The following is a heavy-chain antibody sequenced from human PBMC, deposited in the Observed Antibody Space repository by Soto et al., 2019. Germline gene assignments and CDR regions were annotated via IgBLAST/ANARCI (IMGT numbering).Heavy chain of an antibody. J-gene: IGHJ5*02. CDR3: TTDNYDILTGYYYNWFDP. CDR1: GFTFSNAW. D-gene: IGHD3-9*01. CDR2: IKSKTDGGTT. Sequence: PGGSLRLSCAASGFTFSNAWMSWVRQAPGKGLEWVGRIKSKTDGGTTDFAAPVKGRFTISRDYSKNTLYLQMNSLKTEDTAVFFFTTDNYDILTGYYYNWFDPWGQGTLVTVSS. V-gene: IGHV3-15*01.